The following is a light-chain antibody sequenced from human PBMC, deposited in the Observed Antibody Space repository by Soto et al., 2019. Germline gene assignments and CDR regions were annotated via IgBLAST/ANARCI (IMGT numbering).Light chain of an antibody. CDR3: QSYDSRNVV. CDR2: EDN. Sequence: NFMLTQPHSVSESPGKTVTISCTRTSGSIASNYVQWYQQRPGSAPTTVIYEDNQRPFGVPDRFSGSIDSSSNSASLTISGLKTEDGADYYCQSYDSRNVVFGGGTQLTVL. V-gene: IGLV6-57*04. CDR1: SGSIASNY. J-gene: IGLJ2*01.